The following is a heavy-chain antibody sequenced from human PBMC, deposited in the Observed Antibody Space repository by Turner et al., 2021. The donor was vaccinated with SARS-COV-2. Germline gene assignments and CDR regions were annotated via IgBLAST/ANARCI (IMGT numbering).Heavy chain of an antibody. D-gene: IGHD3-22*01. Sequence: EVQLVESGGGLVTPGGSLRLSCAASGFTFRSYNMNWVRQAPGKGLEWVSSISSRSSYIYYADSVKGRFTISRDNAKNSLYLQMNSLRAEDTDVYYCARDLNAYYYDSSGLDYWGQGTLVTVSS. CDR2: ISSRSSYI. CDR3: ARDLNAYYYDSSGLDY. J-gene: IGHJ4*02. CDR1: GFTFRSYN. V-gene: IGHV3-21*01.